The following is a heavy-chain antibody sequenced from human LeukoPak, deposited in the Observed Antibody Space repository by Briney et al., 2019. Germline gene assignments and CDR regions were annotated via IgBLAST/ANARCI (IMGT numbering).Heavy chain of an antibody. CDR3: ARVRSGWYEAKWFDP. V-gene: IGHV4-61*01. J-gene: IGHJ5*02. CDR2: IYYSGST. Sequence: PSETLSLTCTVSGGSVSSGSYYWSWIRQPPGKGLEWIGYIYYSGSTNYNPSLKSRVTISVDTSKNQFSLKLSSVTAADTAVYYCARVRSGWYEAKWFDPWGQGTLVTVSS. CDR1: GGSVSSGSYY. D-gene: IGHD6-13*01.